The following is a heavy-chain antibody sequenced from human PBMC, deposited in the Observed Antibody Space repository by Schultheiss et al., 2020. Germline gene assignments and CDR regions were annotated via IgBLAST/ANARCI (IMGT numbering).Heavy chain of an antibody. J-gene: IGHJ5*02. D-gene: IGHD2-15*01. CDR1: GGSISSGGYY. Sequence: SETLSLTCAVSGGSISSGGYYWGWIRQPPGKGLEWIGSIYYSGSTYYNPSLKSRVTISVDRSKNQFSLKLSSVTAADTAVYYCAREIGYCSGGSCYENWFDPWGQGTLVTVSS. CDR2: IYYSGST. V-gene: IGHV4-39*07. CDR3: AREIGYCSGGSCYENWFDP.